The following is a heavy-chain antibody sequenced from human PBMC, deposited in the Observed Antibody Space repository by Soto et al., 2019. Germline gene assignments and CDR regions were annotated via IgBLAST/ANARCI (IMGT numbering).Heavy chain of an antibody. CDR2: INPNSGGT. CDR3: ARAPYSSGWFRKKSQAFYY. D-gene: IGHD6-19*01. J-gene: IGHJ4*02. Sequence: ASVKGSCKASGYTFTGDYMHWVRQAPGQGLEWIGWINPNSGGTNYAQKFQGRVTMTRDTSISTAYMELSRLRSDDTAVYYCARAPYSSGWFRKKSQAFYYWGQGTLVTVSS. V-gene: IGHV1-2*02. CDR1: GYTFTGDY.